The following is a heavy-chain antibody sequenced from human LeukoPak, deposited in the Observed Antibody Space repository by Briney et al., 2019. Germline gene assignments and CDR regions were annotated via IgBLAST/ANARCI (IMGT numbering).Heavy chain of an antibody. J-gene: IGHJ5*02. V-gene: IGHV3-11*01. Sequence: GGSLRLSCAASGFTFSDYYMGWIRQAPGKGLEWVSCISISGSTIYYADSVKGRFTSSRDNAKNSLYLQMNSLRAEDTAVYYCARDGGYYYDSSGYPSNWFDPWGQGTLVTVPS. D-gene: IGHD3-22*01. CDR3: ARDGGYYYDSSGYPSNWFDP. CDR2: ISISGSTI. CDR1: GFTFSDYY.